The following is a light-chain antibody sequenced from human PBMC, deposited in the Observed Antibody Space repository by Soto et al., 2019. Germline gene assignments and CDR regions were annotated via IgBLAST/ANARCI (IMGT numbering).Light chain of an antibody. V-gene: IGKV3-11*01. CDR2: DAS. J-gene: IGKJ4*01. Sequence: DIVLTQSPATLSLSPGERATLSCRASQSVSSYLAWYQQKPGQAPRLLMYDASNRATGIPARFSGSGSGTDFTLTISSLEPEDFAVYYCQQRSKWPLTFGGGTKVESK. CDR3: QQRSKWPLT. CDR1: QSVSSY.